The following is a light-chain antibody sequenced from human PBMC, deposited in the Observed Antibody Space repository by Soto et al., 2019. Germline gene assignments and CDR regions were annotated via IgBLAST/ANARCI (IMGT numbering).Light chain of an antibody. J-gene: IGKJ1*01. Sequence: EIVMTQSPATLYVSPGERVTLSCRASQSVSSNLAWYQQKPGQAPRLLIYGASTRVTDIPARFSGSGSGTEFTLTISSLQSEDFAVYYCQQYNNWPPWTFGQGTKVEIK. CDR1: QSVSSN. CDR2: GAS. V-gene: IGKV3-15*01. CDR3: QQYNNWPPWT.